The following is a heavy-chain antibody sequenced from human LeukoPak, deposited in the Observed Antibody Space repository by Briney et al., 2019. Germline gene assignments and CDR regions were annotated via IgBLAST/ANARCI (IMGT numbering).Heavy chain of an antibody. D-gene: IGHD7-27*01. CDR3: ARELGLYYYGMDV. CDR2: ISYDGSNK. V-gene: IGHV3-30-3*01. J-gene: IGHJ6*02. CDR1: GFTFSSYA. Sequence: GRSLRLYCAASGFTFSSYAMHWVRQAPGKGLEWVAVISYDGSNKYYADSVKGRFTISRDNSKNTLYLQMNSLRAEDTAVYYCARELGLYYYGMDVWGQGTTVTVSS.